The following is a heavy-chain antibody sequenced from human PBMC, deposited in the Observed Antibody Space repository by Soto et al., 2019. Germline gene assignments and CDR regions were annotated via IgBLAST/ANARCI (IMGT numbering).Heavy chain of an antibody. Sequence: QVHLVQSGAEVKKPGASVKVSCKASGYTFTSYGITWVRQAPGQGLEWMGWISAHNGNTDYAQKLQGRVIVTRDTATSTAYMELRGLRPDDTAVYYCARGRYGEYWGQGALVTVSS. J-gene: IGHJ4*02. V-gene: IGHV1-18*01. CDR1: GYTFTSYG. D-gene: IGHD3-10*01. CDR3: ARGRYGEY. CDR2: ISAHNGNT.